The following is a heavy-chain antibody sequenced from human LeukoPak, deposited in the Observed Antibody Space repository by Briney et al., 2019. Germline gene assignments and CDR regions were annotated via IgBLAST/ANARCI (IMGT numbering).Heavy chain of an antibody. CDR3: ARHDEGSYYDAFDI. CDR1: GGSFSGYY. J-gene: IGHJ3*02. V-gene: IGHV4-4*09. D-gene: IGHD1-26*01. CDR2: IYTSGST. Sequence: SETLSLTCAVYGGSFSGYYWSWIRQPPGKGLEWIGYIYTSGSTNYNPSLKSRVTISVDTSKNQFSLKLSSVTAADTAVYYCARHDEGSYYDAFDIWGQGTMVTVSS.